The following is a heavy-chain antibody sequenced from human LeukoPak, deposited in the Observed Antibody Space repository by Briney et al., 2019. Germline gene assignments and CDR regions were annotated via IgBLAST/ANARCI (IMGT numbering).Heavy chain of an antibody. CDR3: ARDGSITMVRGADMDV. D-gene: IGHD3-10*01. Sequence: ASVKVSCKASGYTFTGYYMHWVRQAPEQGLEWMGWINPNSGGTNYAQKFQGRVTMTRDTSISTAYMELSRLRSDDTAVYYCARDGSITMVRGADMDVWGQGTTVTVSS. CDR2: INPNSGGT. CDR1: GYTFTGYY. V-gene: IGHV1-2*02. J-gene: IGHJ6*02.